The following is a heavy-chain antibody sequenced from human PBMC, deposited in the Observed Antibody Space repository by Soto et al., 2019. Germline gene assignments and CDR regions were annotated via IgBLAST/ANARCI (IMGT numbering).Heavy chain of an antibody. CDR3: AKDSYSSSWYSPLNFDY. Sequence: GGSLRLSCAASGFTFSSYGMHWVRQAPGKGLEWVAVISYDGSNKYYADSVKGRFTISRDNSKNTLYLQMNSLRAEDTAVYYCAKDSYSSSWYSPLNFDYWGQGTLVTVSS. J-gene: IGHJ4*02. CDR2: ISYDGSNK. D-gene: IGHD6-13*01. V-gene: IGHV3-30*18. CDR1: GFTFSSYG.